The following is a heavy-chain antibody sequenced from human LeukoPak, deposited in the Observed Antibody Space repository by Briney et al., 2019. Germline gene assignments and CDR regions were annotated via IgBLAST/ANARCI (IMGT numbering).Heavy chain of an antibody. CDR1: VGSISSGDYY. CDR2: IYFSGST. CDR3: ARAHIVGATVDY. J-gene: IGHJ4*02. Sequence: PSETLSLTCTVSVGSISSGDYYWSWIRQPPGKGLEWIGYIYFSGSTYYNPSLKSRLTMSIDTSKSQFSLRLNSVAAADTAVYFCARAHIVGATVDYWGQGTLVTVSS. V-gene: IGHV4-30-4*01. D-gene: IGHD1-26*01.